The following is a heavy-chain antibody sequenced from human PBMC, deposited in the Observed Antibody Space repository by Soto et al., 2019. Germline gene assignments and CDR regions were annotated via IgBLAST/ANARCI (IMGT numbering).Heavy chain of an antibody. D-gene: IGHD3-10*01. Sequence: ASVKLCCKASGYTLTSYAMHWVRQATGQSLEWMGWINGGNGDTKYSQKFQGRVTITSDTSASTAYMELSSLRSEDTAVYYCARDYYGSGSYYNAYYYYGMDVWGQGTTVTVSS. J-gene: IGHJ6*02. V-gene: IGHV1-3*01. CDR1: GYTLTSYA. CDR2: INGGNGDT. CDR3: ARDYYGSGSYYNAYYYYGMDV.